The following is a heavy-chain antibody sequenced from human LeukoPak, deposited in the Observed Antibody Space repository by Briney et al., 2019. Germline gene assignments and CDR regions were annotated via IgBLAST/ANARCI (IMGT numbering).Heavy chain of an antibody. J-gene: IGHJ5*02. V-gene: IGHV4-34*01. Sequence: ASETLSLTCAVYGGSFSGYYWSWIRQPPGKGLEWIGEINHSGSTNYNPSLKSRVTISVDTSKNQFSLKLSSVTAADTAVYYCARAPWLLNWFDPWGQGTLVTVSS. CDR1: GGSFSGYY. D-gene: IGHD3-9*01. CDR2: INHSGST. CDR3: ARAPWLLNWFDP.